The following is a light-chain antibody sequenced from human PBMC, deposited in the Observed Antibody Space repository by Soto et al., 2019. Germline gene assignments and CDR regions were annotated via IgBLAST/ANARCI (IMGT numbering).Light chain of an antibody. CDR1: QSISIY. CDR3: QQGYTKSPLT. CDR2: GAS. V-gene: IGKV1-39*01. Sequence: DIQMTQSPSSLSASVGDRVTITCRASQSISIYLNWYQLKPGKAPNLLMYGASYLKSGVPTRFSGSGVGTHFTLTISSLQAEDFATYYCQQGYTKSPLTFAGGTKVDIK. J-gene: IGKJ4*01.